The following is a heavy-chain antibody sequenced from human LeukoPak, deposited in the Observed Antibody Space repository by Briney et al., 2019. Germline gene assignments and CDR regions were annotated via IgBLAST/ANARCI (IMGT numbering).Heavy chain of an antibody. CDR1: GFTVSSNY. CDR3: ARDSIGAFDY. D-gene: IGHD3-16*01. Sequence: GGSLRLSCAASGFTVSSNYMSWFRKAPGKGLEWVSVIYSGGSTYYADSVKGRFTISRDNSKNTLYLQMNSLRAEDTAVYYCARDSIGAFDYWGQGTLVTVSS. V-gene: IGHV3-66*02. CDR2: IYSGGST. J-gene: IGHJ4*02.